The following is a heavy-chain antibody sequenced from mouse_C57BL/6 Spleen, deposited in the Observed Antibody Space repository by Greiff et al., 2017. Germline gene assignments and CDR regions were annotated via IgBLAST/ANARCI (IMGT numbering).Heavy chain of an antibody. CDR1: GFTFSSYA. CDR2: ISDGGSYT. J-gene: IGHJ4*01. D-gene: IGHD2-4*01. CDR3: ARDYDYDDYYAMAY. V-gene: IGHV5-4*01. Sequence: DVMLVESGGGLVKPGGSLKLSCAASGFTFSSYAMSWVRQTPEKRLEWVATISDGGSYTYYPDNVKGRFTISRDNAKNNLYLQMSHLKSEDTAMYYCARDYDYDDYYAMAYWGQGTSVTVSA.